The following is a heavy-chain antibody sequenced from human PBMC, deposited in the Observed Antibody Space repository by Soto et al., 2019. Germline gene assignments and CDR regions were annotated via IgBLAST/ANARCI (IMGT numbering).Heavy chain of an antibody. V-gene: IGHV3-74*01. CDR2: IDEYGNTI. CDR1: GFTFSSYW. J-gene: IGHJ4*02. D-gene: IGHD3-16*01. Sequence: EVQLVESGGGLVQPGGSLRLSCAASGFTFSSYWMHWVRQVPGKGLVWVSRIDEYGNTINYADSVRGRFTISRDNAKTTFYRKMNSRRAGDTVFYYGKRDRGGGGGYWGQGTLVTVSS. CDR3: KRDRGGGGGY.